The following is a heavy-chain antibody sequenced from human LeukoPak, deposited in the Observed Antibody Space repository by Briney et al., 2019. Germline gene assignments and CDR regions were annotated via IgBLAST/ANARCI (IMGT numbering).Heavy chain of an antibody. CDR2: ISYDGSDK. J-gene: IGHJ4*02. Sequence: PGGSLRLSCAASGITLRSYGVHWVRQAPGKGLEWVAVISYDGSDKYYADSVKGRFTISRDNSKNTLYLQMNSLRVEDTAVYYCAKNPPTVSGWGQGTLVTVSS. CDR1: GITLRSYG. D-gene: IGHD4-17*01. V-gene: IGHV3-30*18. CDR3: AKNPPTVSG.